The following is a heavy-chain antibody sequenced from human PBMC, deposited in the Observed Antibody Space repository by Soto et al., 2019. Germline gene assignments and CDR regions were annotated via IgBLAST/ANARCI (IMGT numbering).Heavy chain of an antibody. Sequence: QVQLVQSGAEVKKPGASVKVSCKAYGYTFISYGISWVRQAPGQGLEWMGWISAYNGNTNYAQKFQGRVTMTTDTTVSTAYMELRSLRSDDTALYYCAMLDTVATYDYWGQGTLVTVSS. CDR1: GYTFISYG. D-gene: IGHD5-12*01. CDR3: AMLDTVATYDY. J-gene: IGHJ4*02. CDR2: ISAYNGNT. V-gene: IGHV1-18*01.